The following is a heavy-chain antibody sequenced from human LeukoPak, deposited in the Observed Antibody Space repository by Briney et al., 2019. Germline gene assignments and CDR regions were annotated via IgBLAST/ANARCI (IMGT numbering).Heavy chain of an antibody. CDR1: GFIVSANY. J-gene: IGHJ4*02. CDR2: IYSGGGT. V-gene: IGHV3-53*01. Sequence: PGGSLRLSCAASGFIVSANYITWVRQAPGEGLEWVSVIYSGGGTYYADSVKGRFTISRDNSKNTVYLQMNSLRAEDTAVYYCARKAGPTGALDYWGQGTLVTVSS. D-gene: IGHD1-14*01. CDR3: ARKAGPTGALDY.